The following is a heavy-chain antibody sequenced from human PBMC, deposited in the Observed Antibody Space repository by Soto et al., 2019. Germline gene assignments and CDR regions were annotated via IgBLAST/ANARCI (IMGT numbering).Heavy chain of an antibody. D-gene: IGHD1-1*01. V-gene: IGHV3-33*01. CDR1: GFTFSSYG. J-gene: IGHJ4*02. CDR2: IWYDGRNK. Sequence: QVQLVESGGGVVQPGRSLRLSCAASGFTFSSYGMHWVRQAPGKGLEWVAVIWYDGRNKYYADSVKGRFTISRDNSKHTLYLQMNSLRAEDTAVYYCARAGTTGTTTTRMIGGHWGQGTLVTVSS. CDR3: ARAGTTGTTTTRMIGGH.